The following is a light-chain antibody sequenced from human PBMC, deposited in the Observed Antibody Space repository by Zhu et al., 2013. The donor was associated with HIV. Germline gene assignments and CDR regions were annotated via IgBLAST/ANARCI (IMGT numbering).Light chain of an antibody. CDR2: ELS. J-gene: IGLJ2*01. CDR3: SSYTSISTHVV. Sequence: QSALAQPASVSGSPGQSITISCTGTNSDVGSYDLVSWYQQHPGKAPKLMIYELSNRPSGVSNRFSGSKSGNTASLTISGLQTEDEADYYCSSYTSISTHVVFGGGTRLTVL. CDR1: NSDVGSYDL. V-gene: IGLV2-14*02.